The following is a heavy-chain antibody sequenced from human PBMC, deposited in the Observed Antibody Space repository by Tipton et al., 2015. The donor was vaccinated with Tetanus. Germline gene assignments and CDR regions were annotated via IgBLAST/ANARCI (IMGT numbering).Heavy chain of an antibody. D-gene: IGHD4-23*01. J-gene: IGHJ4*02. V-gene: IGHV3-21*01. Sequence: SLRLSCAASGFTFSSYSMNWVRQAPGKGPEWVSSISSSSSYIYYADSVKGRFTISRDNANNSLYLQMNSLRAEDTAVYYCARDGTYSGNSDYWGQGTLVTVSS. CDR2: ISSSSSYI. CDR3: ARDGTYSGNSDY. CDR1: GFTFSSYS.